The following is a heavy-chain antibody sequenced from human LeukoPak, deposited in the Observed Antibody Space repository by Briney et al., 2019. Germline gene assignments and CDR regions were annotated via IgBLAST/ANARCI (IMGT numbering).Heavy chain of an antibody. CDR1: GYTFTSYG. D-gene: IGHD3-10*01. Sequence: ASVKVSCKASGYTFTSYGISWVRQAPGQGLEWMGWISAYNGNTNYAQKLQGRVTMTTDTSTSTAYMELRSLRSDDTAVYYCTREVGSGSYDPNWFDPWGQGTLVTVSS. CDR2: ISAYNGNT. V-gene: IGHV1-18*01. CDR3: TREVGSGSYDPNWFDP. J-gene: IGHJ5*02.